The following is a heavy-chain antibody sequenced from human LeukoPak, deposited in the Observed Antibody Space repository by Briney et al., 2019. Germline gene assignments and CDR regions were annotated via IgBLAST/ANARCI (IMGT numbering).Heavy chain of an antibody. CDR1: GVSISTYY. J-gene: IGHJ6*02. Sequence: SETLSLTCSVSGVSISTYYWSWIRQPAGKGLEWIGRIYSSGSTNYNPSLKSRVTMSVDTSKNQFSLKVNSVTAADTAVYYCARAKYYDSGGFFHYGLDPWGHGTTVTVSS. CDR3: ARAKYYDSGGFFHYGLDP. CDR2: IYSSGST. D-gene: IGHD3-22*01. V-gene: IGHV4-4*07.